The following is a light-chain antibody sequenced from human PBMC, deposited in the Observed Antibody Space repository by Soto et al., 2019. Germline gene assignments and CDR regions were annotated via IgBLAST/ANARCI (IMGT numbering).Light chain of an antibody. CDR1: SSDVGDYKY. CDR3: SSYTSSTTPVYV. V-gene: IGLV2-14*01. CDR2: EVS. J-gene: IGLJ1*01. Sequence: QSALTQPASVSGSPGQSITISCTGTSSDVGDYKYVSWYQQHPGKAPELMIYEVSNRPSGVSNRFSGSESGNTASLTISGLQAEDEADYYCSSYTSSTTPVYVFGSGTKVTVL.